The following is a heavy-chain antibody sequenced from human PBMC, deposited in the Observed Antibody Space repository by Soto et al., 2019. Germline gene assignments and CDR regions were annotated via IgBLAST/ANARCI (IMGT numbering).Heavy chain of an antibody. V-gene: IGHV3-23*01. CDR2: ISGSGGNT. CDR1: GFTFSSYA. Sequence: PGGSLRLSCAASGFTFSSYAMSWVRQAPGKGLEWVAVISGSGGNTYNADSVKGRFTISRDNSKNTLYLQMNSLRAEDTAVYYCAKNPGYYYDSTGYHFDYWGQGTLVTVSS. CDR3: AKNPGYYYDSTGYHFDY. D-gene: IGHD3-22*01. J-gene: IGHJ4*02.